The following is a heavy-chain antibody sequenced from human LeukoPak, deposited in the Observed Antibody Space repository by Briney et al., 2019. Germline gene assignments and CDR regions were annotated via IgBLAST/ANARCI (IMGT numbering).Heavy chain of an antibody. V-gene: IGHV3-7*01. CDR2: IKQDGSEE. CDR1: GFPFSRYW. Sequence: GGSLRLSCAASGFPFSRYWMSWVRQAPGKGLEWVANIKQDGSEEYYVDSVKDRFTISKDNAKNSLCLLMNSLRAEDTAVYYCARDPDLAAAWGQGTLVTVSS. J-gene: IGHJ5*02. D-gene: IGHD6-13*01. CDR3: ARDPDLAAA.